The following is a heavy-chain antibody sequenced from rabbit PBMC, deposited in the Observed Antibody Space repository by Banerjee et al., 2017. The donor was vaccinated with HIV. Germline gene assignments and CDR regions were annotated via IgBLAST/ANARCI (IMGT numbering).Heavy chain of an antibody. D-gene: IGHD1-1*01. J-gene: IGHJ4*01. CDR3: ARDPGGSGDL. CDR2: IYTSSGTT. Sequence: QQHLEESGGGLVKAGGTLTLTCKASGIDFSGLYYMCWVRQAPGKGLELIACIYTSSGTTWYASWVNGRFTISRSTSLNTVDLKMTSLTAADTATYFCARDPGGSGDLWGQGTLVTVS. V-gene: IGHV1S43*01. CDR1: GIDFSGLYY.